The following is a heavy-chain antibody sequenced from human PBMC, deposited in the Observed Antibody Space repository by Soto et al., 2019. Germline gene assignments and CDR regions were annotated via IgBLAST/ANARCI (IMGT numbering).Heavy chain of an antibody. V-gene: IGHV1-18*04. CDR2: ITTHNGNT. Sequence: QVQLVQSGAEVRRPGASVKVSCKASGDTLKTFDISWVRQAPGQGPEWMAWITTHNGNTNFAQKFRGRVTLTADTSVATAFMEIRNLRSDDTGVYFCARFNFTRSGHNYFYYMDVWGQGTTVTVSS. CDR1: GDTLKTFD. J-gene: IGHJ6*03. CDR3: ARFNFTRSGHNYFYYMDV. D-gene: IGHD1-1*01.